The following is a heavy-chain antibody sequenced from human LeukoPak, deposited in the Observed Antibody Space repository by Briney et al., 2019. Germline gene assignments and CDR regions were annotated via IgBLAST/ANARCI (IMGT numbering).Heavy chain of an antibody. CDR2: IIPIFGTA. CDR3: ARRRLRLRAFDY. V-gene: IGHV1-69*05. CDR1: GGTFSSYA. J-gene: IGHJ4*02. D-gene: IGHD5-12*01. Sequence: ASVKVSCKASGGTFSSYAISWERQAPGQGLEWMGAIIPIFGTANYAQKFQGRVTITTDESTSTAYMELSSLRSEDTAVYYCARRRLRLRAFDYWGQGTLVTVSS.